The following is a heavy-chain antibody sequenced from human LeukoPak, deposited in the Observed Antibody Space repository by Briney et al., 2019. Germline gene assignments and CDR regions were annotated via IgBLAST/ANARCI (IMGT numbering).Heavy chain of an antibody. D-gene: IGHD2-15*01. J-gene: IGHJ4*02. CDR3: AKVDWRSDCSAGSCPN. CDR1: GFTFSGFW. Sequence: PGGSLRLSCAVSGFTFSGFWMSWSRQAPGKGLEWVASINSDGSEGYYADVVKGRFTISRDNAKNSLYLQINSLRAEDTAVYYCAKVDWRSDCSAGSCPNWGQGTLVTVSS. CDR2: INSDGSEG. V-gene: IGHV3-7*03.